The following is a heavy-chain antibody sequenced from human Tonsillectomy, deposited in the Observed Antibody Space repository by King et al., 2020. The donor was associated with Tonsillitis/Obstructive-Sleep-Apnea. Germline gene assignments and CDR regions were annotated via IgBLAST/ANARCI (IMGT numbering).Heavy chain of an antibody. V-gene: IGHV4-34*01. Sequence: VQLQQWGAGLLKPSETLSLTCAVYGGSFSGYYWSWIRQPPGKGLEWIGEINHSGSTNYNPSLKSRFTISVDTSKNQFSLKLSSVTAADTAVYYCARGREDIVVVPAAIRSDYWGQGTLVTVSS. CDR2: INHSGST. D-gene: IGHD2-2*02. CDR3: ARGREDIVVVPAAIRSDY. J-gene: IGHJ4*02. CDR1: GGSFSGYY.